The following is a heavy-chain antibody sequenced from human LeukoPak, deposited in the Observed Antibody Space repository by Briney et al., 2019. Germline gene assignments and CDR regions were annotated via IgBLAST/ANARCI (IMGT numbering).Heavy chain of an antibody. Sequence: GASVKVSCKASGYTFTNYYIHWVRQAPGQGLEWMGIITPSGGSTSYAQKFQGRVTMTRDTSTSTVYMELSSLRSEDTAVYYCARDQEGFDYWGQGTLVTVSS. CDR2: ITPSGGST. CDR3: ARDQEGFDY. V-gene: IGHV1-46*01. J-gene: IGHJ4*02. CDR1: GYTFTNYY.